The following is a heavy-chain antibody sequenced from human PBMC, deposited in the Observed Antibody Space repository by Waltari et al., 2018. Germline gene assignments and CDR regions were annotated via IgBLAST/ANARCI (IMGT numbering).Heavy chain of an antibody. CDR3: AGPNRTGYYYYYMDV. CDR1: GFTFSDYY. D-gene: IGHD3-10*01. CDR2: ISSSGSTI. V-gene: IGHV3-11*04. Sequence: QVQLVESGGGLVKPGGSLRLSCAASGFTFSDYYLSWIRQAPGKGLEWVSYISSSGSTIYYADSVKGRFTISRDNAKNSLYLQMNSLRAEDTAVYYCAGPNRTGYYYYYMDVWGKGTTVTVSS. J-gene: IGHJ6*03.